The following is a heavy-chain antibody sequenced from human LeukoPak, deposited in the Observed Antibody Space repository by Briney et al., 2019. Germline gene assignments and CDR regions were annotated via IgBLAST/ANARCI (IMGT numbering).Heavy chain of an antibody. CDR3: ARSTPRDAFDI. V-gene: IGHV4-30-2*01. CDR2: IYHSGST. D-gene: IGHD2-15*01. Sequence: SQALSLTCAVSGGSVSSGGYSWSWIRQPPGKGLEWIGYIYHSGSTYYNPSLKSRVTISVDRSKNQFSLKLSSVTAADTAVYYCARSTPRDAFDIWGQGTMVTVSS. CDR1: GGSVSSGGYS. J-gene: IGHJ3*02.